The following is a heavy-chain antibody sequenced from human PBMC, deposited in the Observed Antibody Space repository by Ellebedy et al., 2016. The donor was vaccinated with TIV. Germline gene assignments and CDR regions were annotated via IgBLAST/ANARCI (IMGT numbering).Heavy chain of an antibody. V-gene: IGHV1-2*04. CDR3: ARESLAVAGTPLTHIYYYYGVDV. CDR2: INPNSGDT. CDR1: GYMFTSYH. J-gene: IGHJ6*02. Sequence: ASVKVSCKASGYMFTSYHIHWVRQAPGKGLEWMGWINPNSGDTNYAQKFQGWLTMTRDTSTGTAYMELSSLKSDDPAVYYCARESLAVAGTPLTHIYYYYGVDVWGQGTTVTVSS. D-gene: IGHD6-19*01.